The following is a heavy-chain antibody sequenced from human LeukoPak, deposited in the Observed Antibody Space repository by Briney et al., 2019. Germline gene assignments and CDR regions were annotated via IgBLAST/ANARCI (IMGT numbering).Heavy chain of an antibody. Sequence: ASVKVSCKASGYTFTSYYMHWVRQAPGQGLEWMGMINPSGGSTSYAQKFQGRVTMTRATSTSTVYMELSSLRSEDTDVYYCARDQGQNCGGDCYSLDYWGQGTLVTVSS. CDR1: GYTFTSYY. CDR2: INPSGGST. CDR3: ARDQGQNCGGDCYSLDY. D-gene: IGHD2-21*02. V-gene: IGHV1-46*01. J-gene: IGHJ4*02.